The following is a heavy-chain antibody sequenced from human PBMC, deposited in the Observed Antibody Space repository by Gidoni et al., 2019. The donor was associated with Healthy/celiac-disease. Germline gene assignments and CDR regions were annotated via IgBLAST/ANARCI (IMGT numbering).Heavy chain of an antibody. CDR3: ARGMYDSSLWGFY. CDR1: GGTFRSCA. CDR2: ISYDGSND. J-gene: IGHJ4*02. D-gene: IGHD3-22*01. Sequence: QVQLVESGGGGVQAGRSLRLARAAYGGTFRSCAMHWVRQAPGKGRELLAVISYDGSNDSYADSVKGRFSLSRDNSMNTLYLQMNSLRAEYTAVYYCARGMYDSSLWGFYWGQGTLVPVSS. V-gene: IGHV3-30-3*01.